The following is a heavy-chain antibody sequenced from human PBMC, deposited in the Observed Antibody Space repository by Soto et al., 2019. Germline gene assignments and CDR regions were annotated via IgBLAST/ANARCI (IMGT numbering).Heavy chain of an antibody. CDR1: GGSISSYY. V-gene: IGHV4-59*08. Sequence: PSETLSLTCTVSGGSISSYYWSWIRQPPGKGLEWIGYIYYSGSTNYNPSLKSRVTISVDTSKNQFSLKLSSVTAADTAVYYCARLEGAAGTFYFDYWGQGTLVTVSS. J-gene: IGHJ4*02. D-gene: IGHD6-13*01. CDR2: IYYSGST. CDR3: ARLEGAAGTFYFDY.